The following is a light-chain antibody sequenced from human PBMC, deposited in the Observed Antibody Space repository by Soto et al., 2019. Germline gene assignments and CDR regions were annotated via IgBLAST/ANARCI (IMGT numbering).Light chain of an antibody. J-gene: IGKJ2*01. V-gene: IGKV2-28*01. Sequence: DIVMTQSPLSLPVTPGEPASISCRSSRSLLYRNGYNYVDWYLQKPGQSPQLLIHLGSYRASGVPDRFSGSGAGTDFTLKISRVEAEDVGVYYCMQALQTPLYTFGQGTRLESK. CDR1: RSLLYRNGYNY. CDR3: MQALQTPLYT. CDR2: LGS.